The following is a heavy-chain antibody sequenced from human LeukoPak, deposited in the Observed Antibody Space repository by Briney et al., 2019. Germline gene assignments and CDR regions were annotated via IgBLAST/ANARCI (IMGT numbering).Heavy chain of an antibody. Sequence: GESLQISCKGSGYSFTSYCIGWVRQMPGKGLEWMGIIYPGDSDTRYSPSFQGQATISAEKSISTAYLQCSSLKASDTAMYYCASVLAYCGGDGYSIENWFYPWGEGTLVTVSS. CDR2: IYPGDSDT. J-gene: IGHJ5*02. V-gene: IGHV5-51*01. CDR1: GYSFTSYC. CDR3: ASVLAYCGGDGYSIENWFYP. D-gene: IGHD2-21*02.